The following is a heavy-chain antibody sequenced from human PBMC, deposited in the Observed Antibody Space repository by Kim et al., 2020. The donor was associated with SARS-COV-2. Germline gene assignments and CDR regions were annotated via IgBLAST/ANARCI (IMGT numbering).Heavy chain of an antibody. Sequence: LKSQVTIAVATSKNQFALKLSSVTAADTAVYYCARGGGGSYYYYYYGMDVWGQGTTVTVSS. D-gene: IGHD1-26*01. V-gene: IGHV4-34*01. J-gene: IGHJ6*02. CDR3: ARGGGGSYYYYYYGMDV.